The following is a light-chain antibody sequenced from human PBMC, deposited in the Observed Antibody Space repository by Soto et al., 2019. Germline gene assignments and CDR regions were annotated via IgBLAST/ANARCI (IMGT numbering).Light chain of an antibody. CDR2: EGT. CDR1: SSDVGSSNL. Sequence: QSALTQPASVSGSPGQSITISCTGTSSDVGSSNLVSWYQQHPGKAPKVMIYEGTQRPSGVSNRFSGSKSGNTASLTISGLQAEDEADYYCCSFAGSSTYGFGTGTKVTVL. V-gene: IGLV2-23*01. J-gene: IGLJ1*01. CDR3: CSFAGSSTYG.